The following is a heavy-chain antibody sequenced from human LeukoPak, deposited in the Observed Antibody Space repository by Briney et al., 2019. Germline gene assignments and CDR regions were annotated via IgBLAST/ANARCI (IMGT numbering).Heavy chain of an antibody. CDR1: GFTFSGYA. V-gene: IGHV3-30-3*01. CDR3: ARDSTSTAVAGMFMM. CDR2: ISYDGSNK. J-gene: IGHJ4*02. D-gene: IGHD6-19*01. Sequence: QPGGSLRLSCAASGFTFSGYAMHWVRQAPGKGLEWVAVISYDGSNKYYADSVKGRFTISRDNSKNTLYLQMNSLRAEDTAVYYCARDSTSTAVAGMFMMWGQGTLVTVSS.